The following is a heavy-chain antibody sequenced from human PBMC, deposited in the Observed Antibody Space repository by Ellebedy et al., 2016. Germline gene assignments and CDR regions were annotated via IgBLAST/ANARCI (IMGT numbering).Heavy chain of an antibody. CDR2: IYWNDDK. CDR3: VHRTTVTSVDY. D-gene: IGHD4-11*01. V-gene: IGHV2-5*01. CDR1: GFSLSTSGVT. J-gene: IGHJ4*02. Sequence: SGPTLVKPTQTLTLTCTFSGFSLSTSGVTVGWVRQPPGEALEWLAFIYWNDDKRYSPSLKNRLTITKDTSKNQVVLTMTNVDPVDTATYHCVHRTTVTSVDYWGQGSLVTVSS.